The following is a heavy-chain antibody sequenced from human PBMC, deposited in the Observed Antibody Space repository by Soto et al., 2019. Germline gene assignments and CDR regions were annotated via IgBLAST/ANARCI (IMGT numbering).Heavy chain of an antibody. J-gene: IGHJ6*02. CDR1: GFTFSSYW. Sequence: PGGSLRLSCAASGFTFSSYWMHWVRQAPGKGLVCVSRINSDGSSTSYADSVKGRFTISRDNAKNTLYLQMNSLRAEDTAVYYCARDRVGGVRGVGPRNYYYYYGMDVWGQGTTVTVSS. V-gene: IGHV3-74*01. CDR3: ARDRVGGVRGVGPRNYYYYYGMDV. D-gene: IGHD3-10*01. CDR2: INSDGSST.